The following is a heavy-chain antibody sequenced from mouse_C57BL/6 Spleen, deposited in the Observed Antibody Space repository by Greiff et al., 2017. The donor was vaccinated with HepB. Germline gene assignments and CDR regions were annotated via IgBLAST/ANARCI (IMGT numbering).Heavy chain of an antibody. D-gene: IGHD1-1*01. V-gene: IGHV5-12*01. Sequence: EVMLVESGGGLVQPGGSLKLSCAASGFTFSDYYMYWVRQTPEKRLEWGAYISNGGGSTYYPDTVKGRFTISRDNAKNTLYLQMSRLKSEDTAMYYCARQRDYGSSYDWYFDVWGTGTTVTVSS. CDR1: GFTFSDYY. CDR2: ISNGGGST. J-gene: IGHJ1*03. CDR3: ARQRDYGSSYDWYFDV.